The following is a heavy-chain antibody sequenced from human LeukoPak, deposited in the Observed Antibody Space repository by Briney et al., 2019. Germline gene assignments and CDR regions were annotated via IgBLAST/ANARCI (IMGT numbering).Heavy chain of an antibody. CDR1: GFTFSSYA. V-gene: IGHV3-30-3*01. J-gene: IGHJ5*02. CDR2: IRYDGSNK. CDR3: ARGYCSSANCYTRSTWFDP. D-gene: IGHD2-2*02. Sequence: PGGSLRLSCAASGFTFSSYAMSWVRQAPGKGLEWVAFIRYDGSNKYYADSVKGRFTISRDNSKNTLYLQMNSLRAEDTAVYYCARGYCSSANCYTRSTWFDPWGQGTLVTVSS.